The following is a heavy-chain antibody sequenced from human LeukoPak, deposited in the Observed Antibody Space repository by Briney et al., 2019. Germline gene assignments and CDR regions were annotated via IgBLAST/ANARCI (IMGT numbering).Heavy chain of an antibody. Sequence: SETLSLTCAVSGGSISRSNWWSWIRQPPGKGLEWIGEIYHSGSTNYNPSLKSRVTISVDKSKNQFSLKLSSVTAADTAVYYCARDEYSSGWYDYWGQGTLVTVSS. CDR1: GGSISRSNW. CDR2: IYHSGST. CDR3: ARDEYSSGWYDY. D-gene: IGHD6-19*01. J-gene: IGHJ4*02. V-gene: IGHV4-4*02.